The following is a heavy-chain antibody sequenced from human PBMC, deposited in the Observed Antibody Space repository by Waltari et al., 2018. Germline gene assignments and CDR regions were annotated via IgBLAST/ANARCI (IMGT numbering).Heavy chain of an antibody. Sequence: QVQLQESGPGLVKPSETLSLPCAVSGYSISSGYYWGWIRQPPGKGLEWIGSIYHSGSTYYNPSLKSRVTISVDTSKNQFSLKLSSVTAADTAVYYCARVDDYGYDYWGQGTLVTVSS. CDR1: GYSISSGYY. CDR2: IYHSGST. D-gene: IGHD4-17*01. CDR3: ARVDDYGYDY. J-gene: IGHJ4*02. V-gene: IGHV4-38-2*01.